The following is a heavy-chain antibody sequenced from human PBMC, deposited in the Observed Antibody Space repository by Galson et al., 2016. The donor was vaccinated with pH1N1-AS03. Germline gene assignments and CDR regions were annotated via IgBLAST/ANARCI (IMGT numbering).Heavy chain of an antibody. J-gene: IGHJ4*02. CDR3: ARTNYYHSSGDY. Sequence: SCKASGYTFTNYAVHWVRQAPGQRLEWMAWINADNTDTKYSQKFQDRVTITRDTFATTAYMELSSLRSEDTAVYYCARTNYYHSSGDYWGQGTLVTVSS. V-gene: IGHV1-3*01. CDR2: INADNTDT. D-gene: IGHD3-22*01. CDR1: GYTFTNYA.